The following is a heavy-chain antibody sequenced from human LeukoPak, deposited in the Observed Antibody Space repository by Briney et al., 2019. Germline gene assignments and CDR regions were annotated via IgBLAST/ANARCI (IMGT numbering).Heavy chain of an antibody. V-gene: IGHV1-24*01. Sequence: ASVKVSCKVSGYTLTELSMHWVRQAPGKGLEWMGGFDPEDGETIYAQKFQGRVTMTEDTSTDTAYMELSSLRSEDMAVYYCATGHDPDLAVAGSIFDYWGQGTLVTVSS. D-gene: IGHD6-19*01. CDR3: ATGHDPDLAVAGSIFDY. CDR2: FDPEDGET. CDR1: GYTLTELS. J-gene: IGHJ4*02.